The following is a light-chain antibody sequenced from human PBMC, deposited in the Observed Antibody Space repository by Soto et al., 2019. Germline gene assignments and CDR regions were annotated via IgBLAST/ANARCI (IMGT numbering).Light chain of an antibody. CDR3: QQYATSPLT. J-gene: IGKJ4*01. CDR2: GAS. Sequence: EIVLTQSPGSLSLSSGERATLSCRASQSVTSHLAWYQQKPGQAPRLLIYGASSRATGIADRFSGSGSGTYFTLTISRLEPEDFAVYYCQQYATSPLTFGGGTKVEIK. V-gene: IGKV3-20*01. CDR1: QSVTSH.